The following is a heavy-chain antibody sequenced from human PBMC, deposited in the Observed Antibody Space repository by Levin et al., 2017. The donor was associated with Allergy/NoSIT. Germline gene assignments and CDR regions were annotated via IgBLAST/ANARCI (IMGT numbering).Heavy chain of an antibody. D-gene: IGHD1-26*01. V-gene: IGHV4-30-4*01. CDR3: ARADSAYDPTPYSGAYYSYYFDY. Sequence: SETLSLTCTVSGGSISGGDYYWSWIRQPPGKGLEWIGYIYYGGYTHSNPSLKSRVTISIDTSTNQFSLKLSSVTAADTAVYYCARADSAYDPTPYSGAYYSYYFDYWGQGTLVTVSS. CDR2: IYYGGYT. J-gene: IGHJ4*02. CDR1: GGSISGGDYY.